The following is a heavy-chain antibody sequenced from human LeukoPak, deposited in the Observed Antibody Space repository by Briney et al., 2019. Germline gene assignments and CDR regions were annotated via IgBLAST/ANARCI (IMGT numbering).Heavy chain of an antibody. CDR2: ISYDGSNK. D-gene: IGHD4-17*01. Sequence: PGGSLRLSCAASGFTFSSYGMHWVRQAPGKGLEWVAVISYDGSNKYYADSVKGRFTISRDNSKNTLYLQMSSLRAEDTAVYYCAKGDDYGDYLDYWGQGTLVTVSS. J-gene: IGHJ4*02. CDR1: GFTFSSYG. V-gene: IGHV3-30*18. CDR3: AKGDDYGDYLDY.